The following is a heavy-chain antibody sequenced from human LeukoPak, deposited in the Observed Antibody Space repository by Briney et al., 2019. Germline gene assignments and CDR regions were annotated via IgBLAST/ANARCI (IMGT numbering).Heavy chain of an antibody. D-gene: IGHD6-13*01. CDR3: AKGYSSSWCLNY. J-gene: IGHJ4*02. V-gene: IGHV3-30*02. CDR1: GFTFSSYW. CDR2: IRYDGSNK. Sequence: SGGSLRPSCAASGFTFSSYWMSWVRQAPGKGLEWVAFIRYDGSNKYYADSVKGRFTISRDNSKNTLYLQMNSLRAEDTAVYYCAKGYSSSWCLNYWGQGTLVTVSS.